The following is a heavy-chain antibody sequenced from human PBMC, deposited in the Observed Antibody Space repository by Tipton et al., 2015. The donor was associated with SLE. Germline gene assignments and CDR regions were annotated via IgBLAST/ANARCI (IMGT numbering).Heavy chain of an antibody. CDR2: ISYDGSNK. Sequence: SLRLSCAASGFTFSSYAMHWVRQAPGKGLEWVAVISYDGSNKYYADSVKGRFTISRDNSKNTLYLQMNSLRAEDTAVYYCARDQDWITSFGGQGTLVTVSS. V-gene: IGHV3-30-3*01. D-gene: IGHD3/OR15-3a*01. CDR3: ARDQDWITSF. J-gene: IGHJ4*02. CDR1: GFTFSSYA.